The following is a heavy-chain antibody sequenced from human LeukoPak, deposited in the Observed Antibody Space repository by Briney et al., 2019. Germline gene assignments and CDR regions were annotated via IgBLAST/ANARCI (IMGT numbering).Heavy chain of an antibody. CDR2: IKEDGREK. V-gene: IGHV3-7*01. D-gene: IGHD2-2*01. Sequence: GGSLRLSCTASGFTFGDYGLSWFRQAPGKGLECVANIKEDGREKYYVDSVKGRFTISRDNAKNSLYLQMNDLRAEDTAVYYCVRHGDTDSCLANWGQGTLVTVSS. CDR3: VRHGDTDSCLAN. CDR1: GFTFGDYG. J-gene: IGHJ4*02.